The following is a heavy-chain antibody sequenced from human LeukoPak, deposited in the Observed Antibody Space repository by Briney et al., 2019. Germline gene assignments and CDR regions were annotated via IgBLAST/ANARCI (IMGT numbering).Heavy chain of an antibody. J-gene: IGHJ4*02. V-gene: IGHV4-39*07. Sequence: PSETLSLTCTVSGGSISSSSYYWGWIRQPPGKGLEWIGSIYYSGSTYYNPSLKSRVTISVDTSKNQFSLKLSSVTAADTAVYYCARGLSLVPAAIFDYWGQGTLVTVSS. D-gene: IGHD2-2*01. CDR1: GGSISSSSYY. CDR2: IYYSGST. CDR3: ARGLSLVPAAIFDY.